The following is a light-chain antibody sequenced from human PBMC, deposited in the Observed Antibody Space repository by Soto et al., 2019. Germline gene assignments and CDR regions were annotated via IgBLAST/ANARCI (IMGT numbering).Light chain of an antibody. CDR3: SSYAGSNNLI. Sequence: QSALTQPPSASGSPGQSVTISCTGTSSDVGGYSYVSWYQQHPGKAPKLMINEVSKRPSGVPDRFSGSKSGNTASLTVSGLQAEDEADYYCSSYAGSNNLIFGRGTKLTVL. J-gene: IGLJ2*01. CDR1: SSDVGGYSY. V-gene: IGLV2-8*01. CDR2: EVS.